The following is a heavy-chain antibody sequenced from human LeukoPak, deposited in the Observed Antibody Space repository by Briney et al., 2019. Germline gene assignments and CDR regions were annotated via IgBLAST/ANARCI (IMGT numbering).Heavy chain of an antibody. V-gene: IGHV1-46*01. CDR2: INPSGGST. Sequence: ASVKVSCKASGYTFTSNYMHWVRQAPGQGLEWMGIINPSGGSTRYAQKFQGRVIMTRDTAISTAYMELSRLRSDDTAVYYCARDDGYCSSTSCLLDYWGQGTLVTVSS. D-gene: IGHD2-2*01. CDR1: GYTFTSNY. J-gene: IGHJ4*02. CDR3: ARDDGYCSSTSCLLDY.